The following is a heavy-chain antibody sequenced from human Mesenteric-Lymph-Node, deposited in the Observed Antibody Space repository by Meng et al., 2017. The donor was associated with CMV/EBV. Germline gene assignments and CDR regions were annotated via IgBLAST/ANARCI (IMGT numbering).Heavy chain of an antibody. J-gene: IGHJ4*02. CDR2: IKQDGSEK. Sequence: GESLRLSCAASGFTFSTYWMTWVRQAPGKGLEWVANIKQDGSEKTYVDSVKGRLTISRDNAKNSLYLQMNSLRAEDTAIYFCARGYSTSLYFDYWGRGTLVTVSS. V-gene: IGHV3-7*01. CDR1: GFTFSTYW. CDR3: ARGYSTSLYFDY. D-gene: IGHD6-13*01.